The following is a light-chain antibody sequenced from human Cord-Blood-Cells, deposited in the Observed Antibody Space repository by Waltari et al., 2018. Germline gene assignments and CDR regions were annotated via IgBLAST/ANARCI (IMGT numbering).Light chain of an antibody. J-gene: IGLJ2*01. V-gene: IGLV7-43*01. CDR1: TGAVTSGYY. CDR3: LLYYGGAQV. CDR2: STG. Sequence: QTVVTQEPSLTVSPGGTVTLTFASSTGAVTSGYYPNWFQQKPGQAPRTLIYSTGNKHSATLARVSGVLLGGKAALTLSGVQPEDEAEYYCLLYYGGAQVVGGGTKLTVL.